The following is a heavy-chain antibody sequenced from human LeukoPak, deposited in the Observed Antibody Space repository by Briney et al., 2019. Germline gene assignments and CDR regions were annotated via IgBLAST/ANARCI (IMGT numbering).Heavy chain of an antibody. Sequence: SETLSLTCTVSGGSTSSYYWSWIRQPAGKGLEWIGRIYTSGSTNYNPSLKGRVTMSVDTSKNQFSLKLSSVTAADTAVYYCARDHSSGWVVYFDYWGQGTLVTVSS. CDR2: IYTSGST. D-gene: IGHD6-19*01. V-gene: IGHV4-4*07. CDR3: ARDHSSGWVVYFDY. CDR1: GGSTSSYY. J-gene: IGHJ4*02.